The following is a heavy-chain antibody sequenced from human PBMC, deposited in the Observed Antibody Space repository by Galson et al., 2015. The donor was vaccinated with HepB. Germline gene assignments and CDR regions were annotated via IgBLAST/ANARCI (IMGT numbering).Heavy chain of an antibody. D-gene: IGHD6-13*01. J-gene: IGHJ3*02. CDR2: ISSSSSTI. V-gene: IGHV3-48*01. Sequence: SLRLSCAASGFTFSSYSMNWVRQAPGKGLEWVSYISSSSSTIYYADSVKGRFTISRDNAKNSLYLQMNSLRAEDTAVYYCARDRIAAADAFDIWGQGTMVTVSS. CDR3: ARDRIAAADAFDI. CDR1: GFTFSSYS.